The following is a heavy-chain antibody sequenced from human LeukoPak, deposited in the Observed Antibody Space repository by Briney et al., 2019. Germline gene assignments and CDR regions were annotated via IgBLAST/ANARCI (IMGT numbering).Heavy chain of an antibody. V-gene: IGHV1-18*01. D-gene: IGHD3-10*01. CDR2: ISAYNGNT. Sequence: GASVKVSCKASGYTFTSYGISWVRQAPGQGLEWMGWISAYNGNTNYAQKLQGRVTMTTDTSTSTAYMELRSLRSDDTAVYYCARGLNYYGLGSYISAYYFDYWGQGTLVTVSS. J-gene: IGHJ4*02. CDR1: GYTFTSYG. CDR3: ARGLNYYGLGSYISAYYFDY.